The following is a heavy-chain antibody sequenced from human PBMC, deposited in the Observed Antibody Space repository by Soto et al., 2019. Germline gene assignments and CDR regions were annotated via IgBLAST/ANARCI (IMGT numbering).Heavy chain of an antibody. CDR3: VRGPDYEGYFDY. D-gene: IGHD3-22*01. CDR2: IILPFGTP. Sequence: QVRLVQSGAEVKKTGSSVKVSCKASGTTFSNYAIGWVRQAPGQGLEWMGGIILPFGTPNYAPKFQGRVTXXAXXSMTTAFMELRGLRSEDTAVYFCVRGPDYEGYFDYWGQGTLVTVSS. J-gene: IGHJ4*02. CDR1: GTTFSNYA. V-gene: IGHV1-69*12.